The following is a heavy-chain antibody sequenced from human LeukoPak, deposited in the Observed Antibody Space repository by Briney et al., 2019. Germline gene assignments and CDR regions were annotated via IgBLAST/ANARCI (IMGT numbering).Heavy chain of an antibody. Sequence: PGGSLRLSCEGSGSTFSNYAMSWVRQAPGKGPEWVSGISASGSRTHYADSVKGRFIISRDSSKNMVFLQMNSLRAEDTAVYHCARDEYRSRWLHPWGQGTLVTVTS. CDR3: ARDEYRSRWLHP. CDR2: ISASGSRT. V-gene: IGHV3-23*01. J-gene: IGHJ5*02. CDR1: GSTFSNYA. D-gene: IGHD5-24*01.